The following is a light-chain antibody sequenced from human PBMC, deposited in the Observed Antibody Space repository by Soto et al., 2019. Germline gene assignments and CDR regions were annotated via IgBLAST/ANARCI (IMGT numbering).Light chain of an antibody. CDR1: KSLLNSNGNIY. Sequence: DIVLTQSPLSLPVTPGEPASISCRSSKSLLNSNGNIYLDGYLQKPGKSPQLLIYLGSTRASGVPDRFSGSGAGADFTLKITRVEAEDVGVYYCMQAIQAPRTFGLGTKVEI. V-gene: IGKV2-28*01. J-gene: IGKJ1*01. CDR3: MQAIQAPRT. CDR2: LGS.